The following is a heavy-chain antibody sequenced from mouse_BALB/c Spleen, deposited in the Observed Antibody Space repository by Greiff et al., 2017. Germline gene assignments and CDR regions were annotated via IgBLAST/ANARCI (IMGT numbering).Heavy chain of an antibody. D-gene: IGHD1-1*01. Sequence: EVHLVESGGGLVKPGGSLKLSCAASGFTFSSYAMSWVRQTPEKRLEWIASISSGGSTYYPDSVKGRFTISRDNARNILYLQMSSLRSEDTAMYYCARGRDYYDFDYWGQGTTLTVSS. V-gene: IGHV5-6-5*01. J-gene: IGHJ2*01. CDR1: GFTFSSYA. CDR3: ARGRDYYDFDY. CDR2: ISSGGST.